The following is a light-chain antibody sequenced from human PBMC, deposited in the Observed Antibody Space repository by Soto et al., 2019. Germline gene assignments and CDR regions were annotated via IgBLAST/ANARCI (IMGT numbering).Light chain of an antibody. CDR1: QTISSW. V-gene: IGKV1-5*03. CDR2: KAS. CDR3: QQYHIYSGT. Sequence: DIQLTQSPTFLSAYARDRVTMXXRASQTISSWVAWYQQKPGKAPKXVSYKASTLASVGPSMFSGSGAGTEFTLTINSLQPDDFATYYCQQYHIYSGTFGQGTRLEIK. J-gene: IGKJ5*01.